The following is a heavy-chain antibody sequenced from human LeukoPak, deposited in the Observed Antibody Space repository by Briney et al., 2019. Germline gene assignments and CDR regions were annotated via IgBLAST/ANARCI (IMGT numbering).Heavy chain of an antibody. V-gene: IGHV4-59*08. CDR2: IIYTGST. J-gene: IGHJ4*02. CDR1: GGSISSYY. CDR3: ARQGSSWYQYYFDY. Sequence: SETLSLTCTVYGGSISSYYWSWIRQPPGKGLEWIGYIIYTGSTNQNPSLKSRVTISVDTSKNQFSLKLASVTAADTAVYYCARQGSSWYQYYFDYWGQGTLVTVSS. D-gene: IGHD6-13*01.